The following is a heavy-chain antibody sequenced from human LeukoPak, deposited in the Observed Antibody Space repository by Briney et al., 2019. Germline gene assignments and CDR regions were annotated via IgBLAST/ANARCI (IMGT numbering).Heavy chain of an antibody. J-gene: IGHJ4*02. V-gene: IGHV5-51*01. CDR3: ARLNRVLRGVFDY. CDR2: IYPGDSEI. Sequence: GESLKISCKGSGYTFTSSWIGWGRQMPGKGLEWMGIIYPGDSEIRYSPSFQGQVTISADKSISTAYLQWTSLKTSANAMYYCARLNRVLRGVFDYWGQGTLVTVSS. D-gene: IGHD3-10*01. CDR1: GYTFTSSW.